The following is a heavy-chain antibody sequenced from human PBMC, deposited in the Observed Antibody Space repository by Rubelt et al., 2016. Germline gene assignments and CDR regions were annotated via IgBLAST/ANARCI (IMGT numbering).Heavy chain of an antibody. D-gene: IGHD3-16*01. CDR2: ITSSSGTI. CDR3: ARGLGES. CDR1: GGSISSSS. V-gene: IGHV3-48*02. Sequence: LQLQESGPGLVKPSETLSLTCTVSGGSISSSSYYWGCIRQPPGKGLEWVSHITSSSGTIYYADSVKGRFTISRDNAKNSLYLQMNGLRDEDTAVYYCARGLGESWGQGTLANGSS. J-gene: IGHJ5*02.